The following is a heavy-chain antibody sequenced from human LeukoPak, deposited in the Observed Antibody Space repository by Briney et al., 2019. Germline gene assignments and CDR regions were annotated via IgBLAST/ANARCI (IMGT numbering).Heavy chain of an antibody. V-gene: IGHV4-59*01. D-gene: IGHD2-2*01. CDR2: IYYSGST. CDR1: GGSISSYY. CDR3: ARGHGYCSSTSCYPNYYYGMDV. J-gene: IGHJ6*02. Sequence: SETLSLTCTVSGGSISSYYWSWIRQPPGKGLEWIGYIYYSGSTNYNPSLKGRVTISVDTSKNQFSLKLSSVTAADTAVYYCARGHGYCSSTSCYPNYYYGMDVWGQGTTVTVSS.